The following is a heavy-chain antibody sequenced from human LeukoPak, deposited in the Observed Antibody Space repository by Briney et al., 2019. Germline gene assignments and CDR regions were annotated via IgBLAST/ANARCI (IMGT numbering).Heavy chain of an antibody. Sequence: NASETLSLTCAVYGGSFSGYYWSWIRQPPGKGLEWIGEINHSGSTNYNPSLKSRVTISVDTSKNQISLKLSSVTAADTAVYYCARGRGRRYYDSSGYYGYWGQGTLVTVSS. V-gene: IGHV4-34*01. CDR3: ARGRGRRYYDSSGYYGY. CDR2: INHSGST. J-gene: IGHJ4*02. CDR1: GGSFSGYY. D-gene: IGHD3-22*01.